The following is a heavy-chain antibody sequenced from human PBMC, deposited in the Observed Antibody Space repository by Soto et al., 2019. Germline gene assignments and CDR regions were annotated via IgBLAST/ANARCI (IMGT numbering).Heavy chain of an antibody. CDR1: GFTFSSYG. D-gene: IGHD3-10*01. J-gene: IGHJ4*02. CDR3: ARALPGSLDY. Sequence: QVQLVESGGGVVQPGRSLRLSCAVSGFTFSSYGMHWVRQAPGKGLEWVAVIWYDGSNKYYAESVKGRFTISRDNSKNTLDLQMNSLRAEDTAVYYCARALPGSLDYGRQGTLVTVSS. V-gene: IGHV3-33*01. CDR2: IWYDGSNK.